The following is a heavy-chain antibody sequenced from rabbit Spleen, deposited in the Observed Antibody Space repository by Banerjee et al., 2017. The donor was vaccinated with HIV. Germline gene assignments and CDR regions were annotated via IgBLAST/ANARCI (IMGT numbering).Heavy chain of an antibody. CDR1: GFDFSSYG. J-gene: IGHJ4*01. D-gene: IGHD4-1*01. CDR2: IDPVFGTT. Sequence: QEQLVESGGGLVQPGGSLKLSCKASGFDFSSYGVSWVRQGPGKGLEWIGYIDPVFGTTNYATWVNGRFTISSHNAQNTLYLQLNSLTVADTATYFCVREVAAKFSLWGQGTLVTVS. CDR3: VREVAAKFSL. V-gene: IGHV1S47*01.